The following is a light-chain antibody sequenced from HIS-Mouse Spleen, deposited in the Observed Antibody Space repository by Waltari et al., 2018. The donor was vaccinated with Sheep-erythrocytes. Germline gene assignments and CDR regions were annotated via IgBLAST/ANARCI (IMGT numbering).Light chain of an antibody. Sequence: QSALTQPRSVSGSPGQSVTISCTGTSSAVGGSHYVTWYQPHPGKAPKRMIYDVSKRPSGVPDRFSGSKSGNTASLTISGLQAEDEADYYCCSYAGSYTFWVFGGGTRLTVL. CDR2: DVS. CDR1: SSAVGGSHY. V-gene: IGLV2-11*01. CDR3: CSYAGSYTFWV. J-gene: IGLJ3*02.